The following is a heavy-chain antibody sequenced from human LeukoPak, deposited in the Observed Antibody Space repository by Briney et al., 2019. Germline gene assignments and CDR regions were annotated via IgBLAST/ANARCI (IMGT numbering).Heavy chain of an antibody. CDR1: GFTFSSYW. CDR2: INSDGSST. V-gene: IGHV3-74*01. Sequence: GGSLRLSCAASGFTFSSYWMHWVRQASGKGLVWVSRINSDGSSTSYADSVKGRFTISRDNAKNTLYLQMNSLRAEDTAVYYCARYQDSSGYYYDDAFDIWGQGTMVTVSS. J-gene: IGHJ3*02. CDR3: ARYQDSSGYYYDDAFDI. D-gene: IGHD3-22*01.